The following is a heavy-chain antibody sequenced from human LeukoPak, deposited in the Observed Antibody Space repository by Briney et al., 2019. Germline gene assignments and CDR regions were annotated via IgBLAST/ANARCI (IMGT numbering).Heavy chain of an antibody. D-gene: IGHD3-10*01. Sequence: SETLSLTCAVSGGSISSSNWWSWVRQPPGKGLEWIGEIYHSGSTNYNPSLKSRVTISVDKSKNQFSLKLSSVTAADTAVYYCASIRYYYGSGSSKYFDYWGQGTLVTVSS. CDR1: GGSISSSNW. CDR3: ASIRYYYGSGSSKYFDY. CDR2: IYHSGST. J-gene: IGHJ4*02. V-gene: IGHV4-4*02.